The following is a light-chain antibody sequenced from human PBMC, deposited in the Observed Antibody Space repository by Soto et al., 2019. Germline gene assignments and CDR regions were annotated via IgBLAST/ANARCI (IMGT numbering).Light chain of an antibody. CDR2: GAS. CDR1: QSVSSN. CDR3: QQYNNWPGYT. J-gene: IGKJ2*01. Sequence: EIVMTQSPATLSVSPGERATLSCRAAQSVSSNLAWYQQKPGQPPRLLIYGASTRASGIPARFSGIGSGTECTLTSSSLPSEDFAVYSGQQYNNWPGYTFGQGTTLEIK. V-gene: IGKV3-15*01.